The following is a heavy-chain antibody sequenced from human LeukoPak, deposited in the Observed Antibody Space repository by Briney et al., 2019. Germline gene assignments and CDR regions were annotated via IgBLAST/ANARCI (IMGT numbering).Heavy chain of an antibody. Sequence: GGSLRPSCAASGFAFDDYAMHWVRQAPGKGLQWISSINWVGDTSSYADSVKGRFTVSRDNTEGSLYLQMDSLRSEDTALYYCAKDRQYGDYGGGDFFDSWGQGTLVTVSS. CDR1: GFAFDDYA. CDR2: INWVGDTS. J-gene: IGHJ4*02. D-gene: IGHD4-17*01. V-gene: IGHV3-43D*03. CDR3: AKDRQYGDYGGGDFFDS.